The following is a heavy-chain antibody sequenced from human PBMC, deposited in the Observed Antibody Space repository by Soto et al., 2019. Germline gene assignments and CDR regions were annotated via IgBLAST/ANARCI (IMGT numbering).Heavy chain of an antibody. CDR1: GFSFNSFN. D-gene: IGHD3-16*01. Sequence: GGSLRLSCLASGFSFNSFNMNWIRRAPGRCLEWVASISVSGDNIYYGDSVQGRFTISRDNSKRSVFLDLSSLRVEDTAVYYCARDLGLLKSLFDYWGQGXLVTVSS. J-gene: IGHJ4*02. CDR2: ISVSGDNI. CDR3: ARDLGLLKSLFDY. V-gene: IGHV3-21*01.